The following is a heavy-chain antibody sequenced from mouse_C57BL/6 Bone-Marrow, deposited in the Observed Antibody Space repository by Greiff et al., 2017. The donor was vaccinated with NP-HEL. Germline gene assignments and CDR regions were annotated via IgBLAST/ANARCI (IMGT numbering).Heavy chain of an antibody. V-gene: IGHV1-50*01. J-gene: IGHJ1*03. CDR2: IDPSDSYT. CDR1: GYTFTSYW. D-gene: IGHD1-1*01. CDR3: AWNYYGSSPWYFDV. Sequence: QVQLKQSGAELVKPGASVKLSCKASGYTFTSYWMQWVKQRPGQGLEWIGEIDPSDSYTNYNQKFKGKATLTVDTASSTAYMQLSSLTAEDSAVYYCAWNYYGSSPWYFDVWGTGTTVTVSS.